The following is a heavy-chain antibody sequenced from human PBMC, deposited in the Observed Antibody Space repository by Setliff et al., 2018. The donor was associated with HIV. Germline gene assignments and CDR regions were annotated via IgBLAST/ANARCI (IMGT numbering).Heavy chain of an antibody. CDR2: IYYSGSV. V-gene: IGHV4-39*02. CDR1: GGSISSSSDY. D-gene: IGHD3-22*01. Sequence: SETLSLTCSVSGGSISSSSDYWVWIRQPPGKGLEWIGSIYYSGSVYYNPSLQSRVTISVDTPSNQFSLKLSSVTAADTALYYCAREGGLDYYDSSGHYSYWGQGTLVTVSS. CDR3: AREGGLDYYDSSGHYSY. J-gene: IGHJ4*02.